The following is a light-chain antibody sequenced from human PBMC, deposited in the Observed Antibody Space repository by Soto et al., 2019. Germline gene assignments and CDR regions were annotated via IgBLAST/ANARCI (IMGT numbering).Light chain of an antibody. V-gene: IGKV3-11*01. Sequence: EIVLTQSPATLSLSPGERATLSCRASQGISSFLAWYQHKPGQSPRLLIYDASNRATGIPARFSGSGSGTDLTLTISSLEPEDFAVYYCQQRGNWPLTFGGGTKVEIK. CDR3: QQRGNWPLT. J-gene: IGKJ4*01. CDR1: QGISSF. CDR2: DAS.